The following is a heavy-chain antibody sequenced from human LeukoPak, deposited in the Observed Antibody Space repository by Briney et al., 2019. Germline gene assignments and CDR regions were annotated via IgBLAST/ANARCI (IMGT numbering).Heavy chain of an antibody. V-gene: IGHV5-51*01. D-gene: IGHD2-8*01. CDR3: VRLSSNAVWLDY. CDR1: GYSFITYW. Sequence: GESLQISCKGSGYSFITYWIGWVRQMPGKGLEWMGIIYPGDFETRYSPSFQGQVTISADKSISTAYLQWSSLKASDTAMYYCVRLSSNAVWLDYWGQGTLVTVSS. CDR2: IYPGDFET. J-gene: IGHJ4*02.